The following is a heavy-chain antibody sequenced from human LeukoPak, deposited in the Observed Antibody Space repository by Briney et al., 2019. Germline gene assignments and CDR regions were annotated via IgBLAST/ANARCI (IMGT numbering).Heavy chain of an antibody. Sequence: GGSLRLSCAASGFTVSSNYMSWVRQAPGKGPEWVSVIYSGGSTYYADSVKGRFTISRDNSKNTLYLQMNSLRAEDMAVYYCARDRGPGMTSDAFDIWGQGTMVTVSS. D-gene: IGHD3-10*01. V-gene: IGHV3-66*02. CDR1: GFTVSSNY. CDR3: ARDRGPGMTSDAFDI. J-gene: IGHJ3*02. CDR2: IYSGGST.